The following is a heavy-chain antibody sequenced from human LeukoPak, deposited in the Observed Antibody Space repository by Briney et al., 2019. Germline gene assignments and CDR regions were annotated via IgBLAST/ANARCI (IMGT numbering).Heavy chain of an antibody. Sequence: KPSETLALTRTVPGGSISSYYWSWIRQPPGEGLEWIWYIYYSGSTNYNPSLKSRVTISVDTSKNQFSLKLSSVTAADTAVCYCARGVAAAGTFYYGMDVWGQGTTVTVSS. CDR1: GGSISSYY. J-gene: IGHJ6*02. V-gene: IGHV4-59*01. D-gene: IGHD6-13*01. CDR3: ARGVAAAGTFYYGMDV. CDR2: IYYSGST.